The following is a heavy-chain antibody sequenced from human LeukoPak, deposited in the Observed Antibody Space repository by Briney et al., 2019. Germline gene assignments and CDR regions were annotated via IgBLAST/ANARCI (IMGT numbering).Heavy chain of an antibody. CDR1: GGTFSSYA. CDR2: IIPIFGTA. CDR3: ARERWEHYPNDDAFDI. Sequence: ASVKDSCKASGGTFSSYAISWVRQAPGQGLEWVGGIIPIFGTANYAQKFQGRVTITADKSTSTAYMELSSLRSEDTAVYYCARERWEHYPNDDAFDIWGQGTMVTVSS. D-gene: IGHD1-26*01. V-gene: IGHV1-69*06. J-gene: IGHJ3*02.